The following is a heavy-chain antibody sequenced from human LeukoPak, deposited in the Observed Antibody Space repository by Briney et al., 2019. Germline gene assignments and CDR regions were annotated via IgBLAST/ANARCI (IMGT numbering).Heavy chain of an antibody. D-gene: IGHD1-1*01. Sequence: GGSLRLSCAASGFTFSSYSMNWVRQAPGKGLEWGSSISSFSRYKYYADSVKGRFTISRDNTRNSLYLQMNSLRVEDTAVYYCARARAGIQAGFDYWGQGTLVTVSS. J-gene: IGHJ4*02. CDR1: GFTFSSYS. CDR2: ISSFSRYK. V-gene: IGHV3-21*01. CDR3: ARARAGIQAGFDY.